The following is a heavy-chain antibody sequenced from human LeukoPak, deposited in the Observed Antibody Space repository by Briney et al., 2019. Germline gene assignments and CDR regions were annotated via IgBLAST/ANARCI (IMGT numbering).Heavy chain of an antibody. V-gene: IGHV3-21*04. CDR3: AKGAPSGYYSYGMDV. CDR2: ISSSSSYI. Sequence: GGSLRLSCAASGFTFSSYSMNWVRQAPGKGLEWVSSISSSSSYIYYADSVKGRFTISRDNSKNTLYLQMNSLRAEDTAVYYCAKGAPSGYYSYGMDVWGQGTTVTVSS. CDR1: GFTFSSYS. D-gene: IGHD3-22*01. J-gene: IGHJ6*02.